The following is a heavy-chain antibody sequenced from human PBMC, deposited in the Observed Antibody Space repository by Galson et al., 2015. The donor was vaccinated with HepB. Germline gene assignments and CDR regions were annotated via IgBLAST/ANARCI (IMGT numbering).Heavy chain of an antibody. V-gene: IGHV1-69*06. Sequence: SVKVSCKASGGTFSSYAISWVRQAPGQGLEWMGGIIPIFGTANYAQKFQGRVTITADKSTSTAYMELSSLRSEDTAVYYCASSCGPRRNWFDPWGQGTLVTVSS. J-gene: IGHJ5*02. CDR2: IIPIFGTA. CDR1: GGTFSSYA. CDR3: ASSCGPRRNWFDP. D-gene: IGHD2-2*01.